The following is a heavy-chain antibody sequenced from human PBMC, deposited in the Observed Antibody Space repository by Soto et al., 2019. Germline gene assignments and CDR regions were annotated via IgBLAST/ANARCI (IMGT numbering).Heavy chain of an antibody. J-gene: IGHJ5*01. V-gene: IGHV4-4*02. CDR1: GGSVRAPDW. Sequence: SETLSLTCTLSGGSVRAPDWWNWVRQSPGKGLEWIAEVHISGHSNYNPSLRSRVSVSIDSSKNQFYLNLNSVTAADTAIYYCARGRQGCSANNCYFDPWGQGTQVTVSS. CDR2: VHISGHS. CDR3: ARGRQGCSANNCYFDP. D-gene: IGHD1-1*01.